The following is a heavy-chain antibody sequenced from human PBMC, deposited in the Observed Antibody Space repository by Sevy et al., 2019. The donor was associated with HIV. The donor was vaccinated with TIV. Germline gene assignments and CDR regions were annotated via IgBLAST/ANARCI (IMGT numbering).Heavy chain of an antibody. CDR2: INSDGSKT. CDR3: ARDKSATAVDY. V-gene: IGHV3-74*01. CDR1: GFTFSSYW. Sequence: GGSLRLSCAASGFTFSSYWMHWVHQAPGKGLVWVSHINSDGSKTGYADSVKGRFTISRVNAKNTLYLQMNRLRAEDTAVYYCARDKSATAVDYWGLGTLVTVSS. D-gene: IGHD6-25*01. J-gene: IGHJ4*02.